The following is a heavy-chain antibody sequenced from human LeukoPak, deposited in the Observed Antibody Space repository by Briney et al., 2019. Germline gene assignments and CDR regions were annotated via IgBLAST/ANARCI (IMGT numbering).Heavy chain of an antibody. J-gene: IGHJ4*02. CDR3: ARDGVLRYFASY. CDR2: ISTSSSYL. Sequence: PGGSLRLSCAASGFTFSSYNMNWVRQAPGKGLEWVSSISTSSSYLYYADSVKGRFTISRDNAKNSLYLQMNSLRAEDTAVYYCARDGVLRYFASYWGQGTLVTVSS. D-gene: IGHD3-9*01. V-gene: IGHV3-21*01. CDR1: GFTFSSYN.